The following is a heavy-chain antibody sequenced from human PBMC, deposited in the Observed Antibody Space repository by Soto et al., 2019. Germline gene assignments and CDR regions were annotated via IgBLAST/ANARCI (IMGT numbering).Heavy chain of an antibody. Sequence: HPGGSLRLSCAASGFTFSSYGMHWVRQAPGKGLEWVAVISYDGSNKYYADSVKGRFTISRDNSKNTLYLQMNSLRAEDTAVYYCARARADYYDSSGYPLGYWGQGTLVTVSS. CDR2: ISYDGSNK. V-gene: IGHV3-30*03. CDR1: GFTFSSYG. J-gene: IGHJ4*02. D-gene: IGHD3-22*01. CDR3: ARARADYYDSSGYPLGY.